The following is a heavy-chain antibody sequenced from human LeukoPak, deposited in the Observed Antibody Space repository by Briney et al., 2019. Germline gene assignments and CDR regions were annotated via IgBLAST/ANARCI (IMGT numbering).Heavy chain of an antibody. Sequence: ASVKVSCKASGYTFTSYAMNWVRQAPGQGLEWMGWINTNTGNPTYAQGFTGRFVFSLDTSVSTAYLQISSLKAEDTAVYYCAREGYCSGGSCYSAYYYYYYYMDVWGKGTTVTVSS. CDR1: GYTFTSYA. CDR3: AREGYCSGGSCYSAYYYYYYYMDV. V-gene: IGHV7-4-1*02. CDR2: INTNTGNP. J-gene: IGHJ6*03. D-gene: IGHD2-15*01.